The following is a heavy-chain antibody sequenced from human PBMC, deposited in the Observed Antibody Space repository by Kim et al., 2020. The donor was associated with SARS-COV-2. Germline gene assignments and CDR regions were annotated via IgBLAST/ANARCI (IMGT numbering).Heavy chain of an antibody. D-gene: IGHD5-18*01. CDR3: AKGSPAITYSYGYHFDY. CDR1: GFTFSSYA. V-gene: IGHV3-23*01. Sequence: GGSLRLSCAASGFTFSSYAMSWVRQAPGKGLEWVSAISGSGGSTYYADSVKGRFTISRDNSKNTLYLQMNSLRAEDTAVYYCAKGSPAITYSYGYHFDYWGQGTLVTVSS. CDR2: ISGSGGST. J-gene: IGHJ4*02.